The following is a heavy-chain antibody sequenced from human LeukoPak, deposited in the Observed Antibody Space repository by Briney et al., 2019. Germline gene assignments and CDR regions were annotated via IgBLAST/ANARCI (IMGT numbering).Heavy chain of an antibody. CDR1: GGSISSHY. J-gene: IGHJ4*02. CDR2: IYYSGST. CDR3: ARSLLHQLPRG. Sequence: SETLSLTCTVSGGSISSHYWSWIRQPPGKGLEWIGYIYYSGSTNYNPSLKSRVTISVDTSKNQFSLKLSSVTAADTAVYYCARSLLHQLPRGWGQGTLVTVSS. D-gene: IGHD2-2*01. V-gene: IGHV4-59*11.